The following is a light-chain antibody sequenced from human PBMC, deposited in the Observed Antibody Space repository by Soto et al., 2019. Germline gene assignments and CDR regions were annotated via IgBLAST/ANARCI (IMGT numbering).Light chain of an antibody. Sequence: EIVMTQSPATLSVSLGERATLSCRASQSVSSNLAWYQQKPGQAPRLLIYGASTRPTGIPARFSGSRSGTEFTLTISSLQSEDFAVYYCQQYNNWPRTFGQGTKVEIK. CDR3: QQYNNWPRT. J-gene: IGKJ1*01. V-gene: IGKV3-15*01. CDR1: QSVSSN. CDR2: GAS.